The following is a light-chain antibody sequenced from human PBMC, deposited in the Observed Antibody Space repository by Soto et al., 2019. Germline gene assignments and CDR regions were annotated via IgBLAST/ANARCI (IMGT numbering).Light chain of an antibody. Sequence: GDRVTITCWASQGISSALAWYQQKPGKAPKLLIYDASSLESGVPSRFSGSGSGTDFTLTISSLQPEDFVTYYCQQFNSYPHTFGQGTKLEIK. CDR3: QQFNSYPHT. CDR1: QGISSA. V-gene: IGKV1-13*02. J-gene: IGKJ2*01. CDR2: DAS.